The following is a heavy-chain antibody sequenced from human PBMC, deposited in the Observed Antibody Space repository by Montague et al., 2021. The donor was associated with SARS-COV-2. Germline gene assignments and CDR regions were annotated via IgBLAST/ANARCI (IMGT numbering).Heavy chain of an antibody. CDR1: GFSLSTSGMC. Sequence: PALVKPTQTLTLTYTFSGFSLSTSGMCVSWIRQPPGKALEWLARIDWDDDKYYSTSLKTRLTISKDTSKNQVVLTMTNMDPVDTATYYCAREYYDILTGYYKRVFDYWGQGTLVTVSS. CDR3: AREYYDILTGYYKRVFDY. J-gene: IGHJ4*02. CDR2: IDWDDDK. D-gene: IGHD3-9*01. V-gene: IGHV2-70*11.